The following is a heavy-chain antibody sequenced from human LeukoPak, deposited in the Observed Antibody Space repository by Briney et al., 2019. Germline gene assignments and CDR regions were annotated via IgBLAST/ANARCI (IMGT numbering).Heavy chain of an antibody. CDR1: GYTFTSYY. J-gene: IGHJ4*02. D-gene: IGHD3-9*01. Sequence: GASVKVSCKASGYTFTSYYMHWVRQAPGQGLEWMGIINPSGGSTNYAQKFQGRVTMTRDTSTSTVYMELSSLRSEDTAVYYCARGGLTAKGLNSGRPDYWGQGTLVTVSS. CDR3: ARGGLTAKGLNSGRPDY. CDR2: INPSGGST. V-gene: IGHV1-46*01.